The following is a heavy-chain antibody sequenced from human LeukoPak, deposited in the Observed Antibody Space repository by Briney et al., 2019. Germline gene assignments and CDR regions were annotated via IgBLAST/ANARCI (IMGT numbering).Heavy chain of an antibody. Sequence: GGSLRLSCAASGFTISSYTMSWVRQAPGKGLEWVSSISTSSSYIYYADSVKGRFTISRHNAKNSLYLQMNSLRAEDTAVYYCARDRFLEWNLDVWGKGTTATVSS. J-gene: IGHJ6*04. V-gene: IGHV3-21*01. D-gene: IGHD3-3*01. CDR2: ISTSSSYI. CDR1: GFTISSYT. CDR3: ARDRFLEWNLDV.